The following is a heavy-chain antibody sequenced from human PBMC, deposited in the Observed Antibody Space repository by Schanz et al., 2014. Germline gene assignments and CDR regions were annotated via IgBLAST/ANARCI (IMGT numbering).Heavy chain of an antibody. CDR2: VYFSGTT. CDR3: ARHGGYYDVLNSFDI. V-gene: IGHV4-39*01. D-gene: IGHD3-16*01. J-gene: IGHJ5*02. Sequence: QVQLQQWGAGLLKPSETLSLTCTVSGGSISSGESYWGWIRQSPEEGLQYIGSVYFSGTTAYSPSLKGRVTISVDTSKNQFSLMLTSVTAADTAVYFCARHGGYYDVLNSFDIWGQGTLVTVSS. CDR1: GGSISSGESY.